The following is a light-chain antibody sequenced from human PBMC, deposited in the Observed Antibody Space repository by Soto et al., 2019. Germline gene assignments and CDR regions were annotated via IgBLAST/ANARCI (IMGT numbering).Light chain of an antibody. Sequence: EIVMTQYPATLSVSPGERVTLSCGASQSAIGNLAWYQQKTGQTPRLLIYDASTRATGVPARSSGSRSGPEFTLTINRLQSEDFAIYYCQPYNNWPLTFGGGTKV. CDR1: QSAIGN. CDR2: DAS. V-gene: IGKV3-15*01. CDR3: QPYNNWPLT. J-gene: IGKJ4*01.